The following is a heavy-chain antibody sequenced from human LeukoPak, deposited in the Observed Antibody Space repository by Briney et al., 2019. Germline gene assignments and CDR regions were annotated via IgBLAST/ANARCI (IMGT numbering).Heavy chain of an antibody. CDR3: ARDGYCSSTSCYFEN. Sequence: SETLSLTCTVSGGSISSSSYYWGWIRQPPGKGLEWIGSIYYSGSTYYNPSLKSRVTISVDTSKNQFSLKLSSVTAADTAVYYCARDGYCSSTSCYFENWGQGTLVTVSS. CDR2: IYYSGST. CDR1: GGSISSSSYY. V-gene: IGHV4-39*07. J-gene: IGHJ4*02. D-gene: IGHD2-2*03.